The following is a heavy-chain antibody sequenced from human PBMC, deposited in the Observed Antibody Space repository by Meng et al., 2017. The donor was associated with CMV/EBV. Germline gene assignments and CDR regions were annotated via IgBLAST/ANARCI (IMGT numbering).Heavy chain of an antibody. Sequence: LQESGPGLVKPSQTLSLTCTVSGGSISSGDYYWSWIRQPPGKGLEWIGYIYYSGSTYYNPSLKSRVTISVDTSKNQFSLKLSSVTAADTAVYYCATLGILLWLGFDPWGQGTLVTVSS. D-gene: IGHD3-10*01. V-gene: IGHV4-30-4*08. J-gene: IGHJ5*02. CDR3: ATLGILLWLGFDP. CDR2: IYYSGST. CDR1: GGSISSGDYY.